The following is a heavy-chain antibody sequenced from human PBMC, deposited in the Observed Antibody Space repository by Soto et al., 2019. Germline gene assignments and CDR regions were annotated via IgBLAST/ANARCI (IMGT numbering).Heavy chain of an antibody. V-gene: IGHV4-30-4*02. CDR3: AGDRRNSGYPTYYFDY. Sequence: PSEPLSLTGTVSGGSISGGDYYGIWSRQPPGKGLEGIGYIYYSLSTYYNPSLKSRVTISLDTSKNHFSMKLSSVTHSYKAVYYCAGDRRNSGYPTYYFDYWGQGTLVTVSS. CDR2: IYYSLST. J-gene: IGHJ4*02. D-gene: IGHD5-12*01. CDR1: GGSISGGDYY.